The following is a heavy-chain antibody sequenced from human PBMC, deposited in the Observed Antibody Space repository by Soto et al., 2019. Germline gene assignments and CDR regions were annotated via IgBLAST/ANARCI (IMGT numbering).Heavy chain of an antibody. CDR1: GGTFSSYT. Sequence: SVKVSCKASGGTFSSYTISWVRQAPGQGLEWMGRIIPILGIANYAQKFQGRVTITADKSTSTAYMELSSLRSEDTAVYYCARVKSRAGDAFDIWGQGTMVTVSS. CDR3: ARVKSRAGDAFDI. V-gene: IGHV1-69*02. J-gene: IGHJ3*02. CDR2: IIPILGIA.